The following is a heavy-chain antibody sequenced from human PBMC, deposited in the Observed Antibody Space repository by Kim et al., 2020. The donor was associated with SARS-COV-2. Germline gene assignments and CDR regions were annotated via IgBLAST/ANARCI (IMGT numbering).Heavy chain of an antibody. V-gene: IGHV3-53*04. Sequence: STYYADSVKGRFTISRHNSKNTLYLQMNSLRAEDTAVYYCARGPKGAFDIWGQGTMVTVSS. CDR3: ARGPKGAFDI. CDR2: ST. J-gene: IGHJ3*02.